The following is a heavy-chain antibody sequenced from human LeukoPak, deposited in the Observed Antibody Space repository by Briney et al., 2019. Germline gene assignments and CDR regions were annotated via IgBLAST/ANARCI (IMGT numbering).Heavy chain of an antibody. CDR1: GYTFTSYY. V-gene: IGHV1-46*01. D-gene: IGHD3-10*01. CDR3: ARDPYYYGSGVPSGWFDP. Sequence: ASVKVSCKASGYTFTSYYMHWVRQAPGQGLEWMGIINPSGGSTSYAQKFQGRVTMTRDMFTSTVYMELSSLRSEDTAVYYCARDPYYYGSGVPSGWFDPWGQGTLVTVSS. CDR2: INPSGGST. J-gene: IGHJ5*02.